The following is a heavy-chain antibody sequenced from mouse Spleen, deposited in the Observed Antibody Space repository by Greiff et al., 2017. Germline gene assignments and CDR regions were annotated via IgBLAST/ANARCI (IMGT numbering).Heavy chain of an antibody. Sequence: VQLQQSGPGLVKPSQSLSLTCSVTGYSITSGYYWNWIRQFPGNQLEWMGYISYDGSNNYNPSLKNRISITRDTSKNQFFLKLNSVTTEDTATYYSARGILPFAYWGQGTLVTVSA. J-gene: IGHJ3*01. CDR1: GYSITSGYY. V-gene: IGHV3-6*01. CDR2: ISYDGSN. CDR3: ARGILPFAY.